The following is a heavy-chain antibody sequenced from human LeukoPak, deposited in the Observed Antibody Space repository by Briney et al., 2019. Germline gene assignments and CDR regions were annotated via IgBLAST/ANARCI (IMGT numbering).Heavy chain of an antibody. CDR3: AKTYYYDRSGYYSRNYFDY. Sequence: GGSLRLSCAASGFTFSSYAMSWVRQAPGKGLEWVSVISGSGGSTYCADSVKGRFTISRDNSKNTLYLQMNSLRAEDTAVYYCAKTYYYDRSGYYSRNYFDYWGQGTLVTVSS. CDR1: GFTFSSYA. CDR2: ISGSGGST. V-gene: IGHV3-23*01. D-gene: IGHD3-22*01. J-gene: IGHJ4*02.